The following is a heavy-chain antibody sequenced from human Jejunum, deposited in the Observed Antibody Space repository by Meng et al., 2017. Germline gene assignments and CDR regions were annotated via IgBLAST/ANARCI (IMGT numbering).Heavy chain of an antibody. CDR3: TGGPDSAKSGY. J-gene: IGHJ4*02. V-gene: IGHV4-61*01. CDR2: FHHSGSA. Sequence: QVPLQASGPGLVRPSCNLSLPCTVSGVAVNSGFYYRNWVRQPPGKGLEFIGSFHHSGSAHNNAAHEGRVTMSLDMSKNQFSLRLTSVTAADSALYYCTGGPDSAKSGYWGQGTLVTVSS. D-gene: IGHD1-14*01. CDR1: GVAVNSGFYY.